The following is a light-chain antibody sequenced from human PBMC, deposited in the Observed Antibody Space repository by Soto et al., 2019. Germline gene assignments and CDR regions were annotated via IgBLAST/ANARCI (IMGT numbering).Light chain of an antibody. V-gene: IGLV2-14*03. CDR2: DVN. CDR3: TSFTTSDTFV. CDR1: SNDVGHFNY. J-gene: IGLJ1*01. Sequence: QSALAQPASVSGSPGPSITISCTGTSNDVGHFNYVPWFQQHPGKAPKLLIFDVNNWPSGVSDRFSGSKSGNTASLTISGLQPEDEADYYCTSFTTSDTFVFGSGTKVTVL.